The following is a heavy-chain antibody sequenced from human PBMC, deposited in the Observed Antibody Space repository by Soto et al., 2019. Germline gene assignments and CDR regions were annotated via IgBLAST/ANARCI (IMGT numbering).Heavy chain of an antibody. Sequence: PSETLSLTCTVSGGSISVEHYHWTWIRQPPGKGLEWIGYIHYSGSVYYNPSLQSRLSMSVDTSKNLFSLKLASVTAADTAVYFCVREDDGDDRDYYGLDVWGQGTTVTVSS. CDR1: GGSISVEHYH. CDR3: VREDDGDDRDYYGLDV. V-gene: IGHV4-30-4*01. CDR2: IHYSGSV. D-gene: IGHD4-17*01. J-gene: IGHJ6*02.